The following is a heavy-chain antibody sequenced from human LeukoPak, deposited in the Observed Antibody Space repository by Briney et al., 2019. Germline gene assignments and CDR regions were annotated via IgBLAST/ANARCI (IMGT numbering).Heavy chain of an antibody. CDR2: IYRIGST. D-gene: IGHD3-3*01. CDR1: GGSFSGYY. V-gene: IGHV4-34*01. CDR3: ARGPLKLQFLEWLLGDAFDI. J-gene: IGHJ3*02. Sequence: SETLSLTCAVFGGSFSGYYWGWLREPPGKGVEWVGEIYRIGSTKHNPPLKSRDTISVETPQHRFSSKLSSVTAADTAVYYCARGPLKLQFLEWLLGDAFDIWGQGTMVTVSS.